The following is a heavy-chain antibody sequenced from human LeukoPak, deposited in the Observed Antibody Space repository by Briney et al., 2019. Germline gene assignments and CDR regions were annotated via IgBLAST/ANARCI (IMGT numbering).Heavy chain of an antibody. Sequence: GGSLRLSCAASGFTFNDYNMNWVRQAPGKALEWVSSITSSGAYIFYADSVRGRFTISRDNAKDSLYLQMNSLRAEDTSVYYCARDFRSSPAAMDVWGKGTTVTVSS. CDR1: GFTFNDYN. V-gene: IGHV3-21*01. J-gene: IGHJ6*04. D-gene: IGHD2-2*01. CDR2: ITSSGAYI. CDR3: ARDFRSSPAAMDV.